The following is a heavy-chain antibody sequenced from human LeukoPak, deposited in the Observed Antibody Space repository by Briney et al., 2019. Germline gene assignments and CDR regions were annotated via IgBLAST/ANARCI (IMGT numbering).Heavy chain of an antibody. V-gene: IGHV4-34*01. CDR2: INHSGST. J-gene: IGHJ6*03. CDR1: GGSFSGYY. D-gene: IGHD4-17*01. CDR3: ARLHGDYVGYYMDV. Sequence: SETLSLTCAVYGGSFSGYYWSWIRQPPGKGLEWIGEINHSGSTNYNPSLKSRVTISVDTSKNQFSLKLSSVTAADTAVYYCARLHGDYVGYYMDVWGKGTTVTIS.